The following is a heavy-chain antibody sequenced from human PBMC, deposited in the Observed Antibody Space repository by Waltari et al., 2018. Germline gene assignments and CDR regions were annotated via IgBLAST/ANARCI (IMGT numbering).Heavy chain of an antibody. CDR1: ADSISSGDYY. D-gene: IGHD6-13*01. V-gene: IGHV4-39*01. CDR2: FYYSGST. CDR3: ARSLHIFRAAAGMFDY. J-gene: IGHJ4*02. Sequence: QLQLQESGPGLLKPSGTLSLTCTVSADSISSGDYYWGWSRQSPGKGPEWIGRFYYSGSTSYNTSLKRRVTISVDTSKKQFSLKLSSVTAADTAVYYCARSLHIFRAAAGMFDYWGQGTLVTVSS.